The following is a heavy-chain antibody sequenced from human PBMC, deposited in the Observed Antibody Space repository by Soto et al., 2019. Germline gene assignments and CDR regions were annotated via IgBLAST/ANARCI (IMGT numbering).Heavy chain of an antibody. CDR1: GGTFSSYA. V-gene: IGHV1-69*06. CDR3: ARDLKTTVKGAYYYYYYGMDV. D-gene: IGHD4-17*01. CDR2: IIPIFGTA. Sequence: QVQLVQSGAEVKKPGSSVKVSCKASGGTFSSYAISWVRQAPGQGLEWMGGIIPIFGTANYAQKFQGRVTITADKSTSTAYMELSSLRSEDTAVYYCARDLKTTVKGAYYYYYYGMDVWRQGATVTVSS. J-gene: IGHJ6*02.